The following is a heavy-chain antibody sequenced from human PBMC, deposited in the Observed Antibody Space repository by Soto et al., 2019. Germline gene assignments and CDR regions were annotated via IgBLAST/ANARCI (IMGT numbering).Heavy chain of an antibody. CDR3: GRLEGLATISYYFDY. D-gene: IGHD3-9*01. Sequence: GGSLRLSCAASGLTVSSNYMSWVRQAPGKGLEWVSVIYSGGSTYYTDSVKGRFTISRDNSKNTLHLQMNSLRAADTAVYYCGRLEGLATISYYFDYWGQGALVTVSS. CDR2: IYSGGST. CDR1: GLTVSSNY. J-gene: IGHJ4*02. V-gene: IGHV3-53*01.